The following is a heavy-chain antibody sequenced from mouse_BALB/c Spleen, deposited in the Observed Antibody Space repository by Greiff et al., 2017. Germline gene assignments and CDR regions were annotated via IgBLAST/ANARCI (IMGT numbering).Heavy chain of an antibody. J-gene: IGHJ4*01. CDR3: ARWLLRAMDY. D-gene: IGHD2-3*01. CDR1: GFAFSSYD. V-gene: IGHV5-12-1*01. Sequence: EVKLMESGGGLVKPGGSLKLSCAASGFAFSSYDMSWVRQTPEKRLAWVAYISSGGGSTYYPDTVKGRFTISRDNAKNTLYLQMSSLKSEDTAMYYCARWLLRAMDYWGQGTSVTVSS. CDR2: ISSGGGST.